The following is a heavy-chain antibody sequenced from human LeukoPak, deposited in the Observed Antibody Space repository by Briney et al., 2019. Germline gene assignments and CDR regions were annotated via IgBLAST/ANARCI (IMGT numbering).Heavy chain of an antibody. CDR1: GFTFSSYS. CDR3: ARGERSGYYYA. CDR2: ISSSSYI. J-gene: IGHJ5*02. V-gene: IGHV3-21*01. Sequence: PGGSLRLSCAASGFTFSSYSMNWVRQAPGKGLEWVSSISSSSYIYYADSVKGRFTISRDNAKNTLYLQMNSLRAEDTAVYYCARGERSGYYYAWGQGTLVTVSS. D-gene: IGHD3-22*01.